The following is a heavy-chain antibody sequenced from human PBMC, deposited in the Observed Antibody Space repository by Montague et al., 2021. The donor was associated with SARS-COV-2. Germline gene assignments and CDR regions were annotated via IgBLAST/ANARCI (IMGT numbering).Heavy chain of an antibody. Sequence: PPLVKPTQTLTLTCTFSGFSLSTSGVGVGWIRQPPGKALEWLALIYWDDDKRYSPSLKSRLTITKDTSKNQVVLTMTNMDPVDTATYYCAHLRGSGWYGDWFDPWGQGTLVTVSS. D-gene: IGHD6-19*01. CDR3: AHLRGSGWYGDWFDP. J-gene: IGHJ5*02. CDR2: IYWDDDK. CDR1: GFSLSTSGVG. V-gene: IGHV2-5*02.